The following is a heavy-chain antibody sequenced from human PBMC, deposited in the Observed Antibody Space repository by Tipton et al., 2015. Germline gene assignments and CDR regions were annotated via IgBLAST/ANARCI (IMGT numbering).Heavy chain of an antibody. D-gene: IGHD4-23*01. Sequence: TLSLTCTVSGGSVSSSNYYWGWIRQSPGKGLEWIGSIYYSGSTYYNPSLKSRVAISVDTSKTQFSLKMSSVTASDTAVYYCARARGRHGGLFDSWGQGILVTVSS. CDR3: ARARGRHGGLFDS. CDR2: IYYSGST. CDR1: GGSVSSSNYY. J-gene: IGHJ4*02. V-gene: IGHV4-39*07.